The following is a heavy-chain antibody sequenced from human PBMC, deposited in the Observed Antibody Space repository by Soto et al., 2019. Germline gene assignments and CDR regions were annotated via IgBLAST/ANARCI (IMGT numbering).Heavy chain of an antibody. J-gene: IGHJ4*02. CDR1: GFSFSTFE. V-gene: IGHV3-23*01. D-gene: IGHD3-3*01. CDR2: ISDDGSRT. Sequence: PGGSLRLSCAASGFSFSTFETSWVRQDQGRGLEWVSFISDDGSRTYYADAVKGRFTITRDMSTRTAYMELSSLRSEDTAVYYCAAGTYYDFWSGYPKDFDYWGQGTLVTVSS. CDR3: AAGTYYDFWSGYPKDFDY.